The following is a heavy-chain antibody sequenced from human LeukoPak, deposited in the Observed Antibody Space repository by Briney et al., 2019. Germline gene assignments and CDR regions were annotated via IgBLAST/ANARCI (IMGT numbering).Heavy chain of an antibody. CDR2: ISAYNGNT. V-gene: IGHV1-18*01. J-gene: IGHJ4*02. D-gene: IGHD6-13*01. CDR1: GYTFTSYG. Sequence: ASVKVSCKASGYTFTSYGISWVRQAPGQGFEWMGWISAYNGNTNYAQKLQGRVTMTTDTSTSTAYMELRSLRSDDTAVYYCARAPGIAAAGPIGRYFDYWGQGTLVTVSS. CDR3: ARAPGIAAAGPIGRYFDY.